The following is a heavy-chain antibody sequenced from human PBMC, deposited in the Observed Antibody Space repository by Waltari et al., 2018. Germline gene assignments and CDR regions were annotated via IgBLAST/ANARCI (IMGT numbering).Heavy chain of an antibody. CDR3: ARTGARWLQFAAFDI. CDR2: INQDGSEE. V-gene: IGHV3-7*01. CDR1: RFTFSNYW. Sequence: EVLLVESGGGLVQTGGSLRLSCAASRFTFSNYWMNWVRQAPGKGLEWVANINQDGSEEDEVDSVKGRFTSSRDNAKNSLYLEMKTLRAEDTAIYYCARTGARWLQFAAFDIWGQGTMVTVSS. J-gene: IGHJ3*02. D-gene: IGHD5-12*01.